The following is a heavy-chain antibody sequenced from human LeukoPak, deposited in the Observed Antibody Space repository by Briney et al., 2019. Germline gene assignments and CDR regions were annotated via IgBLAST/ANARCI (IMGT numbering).Heavy chain of an antibody. D-gene: IGHD3-22*01. Sequence: PGGSLQLSCAASGITFSNYWMHWVRQAPGKGLEWVSRINSDGSRITYADSVKGRFTISRDNAKNTLYLQMNSLRVEDTAVYYCASSPVITRDWGQGTLVTVSS. CDR1: GITFSNYW. CDR2: INSDGSRI. J-gene: IGHJ4*02. CDR3: ASSPVITRD. V-gene: IGHV3-74*01.